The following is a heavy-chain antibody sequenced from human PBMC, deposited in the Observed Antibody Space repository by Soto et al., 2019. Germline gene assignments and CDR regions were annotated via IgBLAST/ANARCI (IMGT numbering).Heavy chain of an antibody. CDR3: AKESMPQHYGDTLFDY. D-gene: IGHD4-17*01. Sequence: QLLESGGGLVQPGGSLRLSCEASGFSFSSYALSWVRQAPGKGLEWVSTFSAGGRAYYADSVKGRFTIAKDTSKKTLRMQASSLRAEDTAVYYCAKESMPQHYGDTLFDYWGQGTRVTVSS. CDR1: GFSFSSYA. J-gene: IGHJ4*02. CDR2: FSAGGRA. V-gene: IGHV3-23*01.